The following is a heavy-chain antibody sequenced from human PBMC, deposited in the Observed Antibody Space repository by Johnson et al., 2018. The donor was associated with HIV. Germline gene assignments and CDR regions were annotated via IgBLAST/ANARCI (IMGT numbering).Heavy chain of an antibody. D-gene: IGHD1-26*01. CDR1: GFTFSNYA. CDR3: ARPMGAVDECDAFDI. J-gene: IGHJ3*02. CDR2: ISYDGNTK. Sequence: VQVVESGGGVVHPGRSLRLSCAASGFTFSNYAMHWVRQAPGKGLEWVALISYDGNTKYYADSVKGRFTISRDNSTNTLYLQMNSLRAVDTAVYYCARPMGAVDECDAFDIWGQGTMVTVSS. V-gene: IGHV3-30-3*01.